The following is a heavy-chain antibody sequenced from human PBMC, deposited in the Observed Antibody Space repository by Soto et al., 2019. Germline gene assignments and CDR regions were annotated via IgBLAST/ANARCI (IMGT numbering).Heavy chain of an antibody. Sequence: SETLSLTCTVSGGSISSGGYYWSWIRQHPGKGLEWIGYIYYSGSTYYNPSLKSRVTISVDTSKNQFSLKLSSVTAADTAVYYVANYASSGARGFQPRGEGLLVSV. V-gene: IGHV4-31*03. CDR2: IYYSGST. J-gene: IGHJ1*01. D-gene: IGHD3-22*01. CDR1: GGSISSGGYY. CDR3: ANYASSGARGFQP.